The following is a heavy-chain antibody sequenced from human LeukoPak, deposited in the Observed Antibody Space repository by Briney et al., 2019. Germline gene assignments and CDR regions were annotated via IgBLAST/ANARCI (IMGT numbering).Heavy chain of an antibody. CDR1: GYIFTGHY. J-gene: IGHJ4*02. Sequence: ASVKVSCKASGYIFTGHYMHWVRQVPGQGLEWMGWINPNSGGTKYAQKFQGRVNMTRDTSISTTYMELGRLTSDDTAVYYCARDISAGIYMYEYWGQGSLVTVSS. V-gene: IGHV1-2*02. CDR3: ARDISAGIYMYEY. CDR2: INPNSGGT. D-gene: IGHD2-15*01.